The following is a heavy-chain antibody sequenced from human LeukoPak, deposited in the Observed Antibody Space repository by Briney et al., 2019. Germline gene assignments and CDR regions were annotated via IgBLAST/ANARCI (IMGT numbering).Heavy chain of an antibody. CDR3: ARGQASIAAHTLFDY. V-gene: IGHV4-59*01. CDR2: TYYSGST. J-gene: IGHJ4*02. D-gene: IGHD6-6*01. CDR1: GGSISSNY. Sequence: SETLSLTCTVSGGSISSNYWSWIRERPGKGLEWSGYTYYSGSTNYNPSLKSRVTISVATSKTQFYLKLSSVTAADKAVYYCARGQASIAAHTLFDYWVQGTLVTVSS.